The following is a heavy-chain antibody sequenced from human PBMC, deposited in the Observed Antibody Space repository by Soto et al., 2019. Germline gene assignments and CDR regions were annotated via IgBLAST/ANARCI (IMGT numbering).Heavy chain of an antibody. J-gene: IGHJ6*02. CDR1: GFSLTSPGMC. CDR2: IERDDDDK. V-gene: IGHV2-70*13. CDR3: ARSIRGPRRFNGMDV. D-gene: IGHD1-20*01. Sequence: GSGPTLVNPTETLALTCTFSGFSLTSPGMCVSWIRQSPGKALEWLALIERDDDDKYYSTSLKTRLTISKDTRKNQVVLTMANMEPADTATYYCARSIRGPRRFNGMDVWGQGTTVTVSS.